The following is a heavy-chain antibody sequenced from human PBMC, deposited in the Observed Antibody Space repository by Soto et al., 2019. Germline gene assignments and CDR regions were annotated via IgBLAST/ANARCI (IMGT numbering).Heavy chain of an antibody. CDR2: IKQDGSEK. Sequence: PGGSLRLSCAASGFTFSSYWMSWVHQAPGKGLEWVANIKQDGSEKYYVDSVKGRFTISRDNAKNSLYLQMNSLRAEDTAVYYCARDQPGYYYYYMDVWGKGTTVTVSS. CDR3: ARDQPGYYYYYMDV. CDR1: GFTFSSYW. J-gene: IGHJ6*03. V-gene: IGHV3-7*01.